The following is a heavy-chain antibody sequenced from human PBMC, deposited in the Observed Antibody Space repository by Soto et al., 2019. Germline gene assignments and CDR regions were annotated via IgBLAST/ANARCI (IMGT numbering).Heavy chain of an antibody. CDR3: AKDRQQRTSGYFFEN. Sequence: EVQLLESGGKLVQPGGSLTLSCAASGFTFSTYAMAWVRQAPGKGLEWVSGVRASGMNTDYADHVKGRFYISRDNSKNTVSLPMNSLRAEDTALYYCAKDRQQRTSGYFFENWGQGTPVTVSS. V-gene: IGHV3-23*01. CDR1: GFTFSTYA. CDR2: VRASGMNT. D-gene: IGHD6-13*01. J-gene: IGHJ4*02.